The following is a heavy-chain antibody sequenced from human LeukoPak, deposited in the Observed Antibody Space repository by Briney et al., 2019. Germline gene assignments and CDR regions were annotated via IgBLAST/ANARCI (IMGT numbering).Heavy chain of an antibody. CDR3: ARRVYGTSQYY. V-gene: IGHV4-39*01. CDR1: GGSITSGNYY. J-gene: IGHJ4*02. Sequence: SETLSLTCTVSGGSITSGNYYWSWIRQPPGKGLEWIGEINHSGSTNYNPSLKSRVTISVDTSKNQFSLKLSSVTATDTALYYCARRVYGTSQYYWGQGTLVTVSS. D-gene: IGHD5/OR15-5a*01. CDR2: INHSGST.